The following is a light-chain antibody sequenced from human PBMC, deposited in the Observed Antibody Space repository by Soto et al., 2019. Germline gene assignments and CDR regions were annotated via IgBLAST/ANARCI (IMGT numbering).Light chain of an antibody. CDR2: EVN. CDR1: SSDVGGYDY. J-gene: IGLJ2*01. Sequence: QSALTQPPSASGSPGQSVTISCTGTSSDVGGYDYVSWYQQHPGKAPKLIIYEVNKRPSGVPDRFSGSKSGNTASLTVSGVQAEDEADYYCSSYAGSNNVIFGGGTKLTVL. CDR3: SSYAGSNNVI. V-gene: IGLV2-8*01.